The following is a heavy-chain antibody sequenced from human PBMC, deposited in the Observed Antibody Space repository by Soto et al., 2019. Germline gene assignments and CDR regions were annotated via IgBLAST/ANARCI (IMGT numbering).Heavy chain of an antibody. CDR1: GFTFSSYW. CDR3: ARDHGITIFGVASRFDP. V-gene: IGHV3-7*03. D-gene: IGHD3-3*01. Sequence: GGSLRLSCAASGFTFSSYWMSWVRQAPGKGLEWVANIKQDGSEKYYVDSVKGRFTISRDNAKNSLYLQMNSLRAEDTAVYYCARDHGITIFGVASRFDPWGQGTLVTVSS. J-gene: IGHJ5*02. CDR2: IKQDGSEK.